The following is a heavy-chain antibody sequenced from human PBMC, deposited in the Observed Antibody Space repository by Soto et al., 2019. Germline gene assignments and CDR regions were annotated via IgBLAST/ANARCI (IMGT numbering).Heavy chain of an antibody. D-gene: IGHD3-22*01. CDR1: GYTFTSYG. CDR3: AIEPGRGYYYSSGYVDY. V-gene: IGHV1-18*04. Sequence: ASVKVSCKASGYTFTSYGISWVRQAPGQGLEWMGWISAYNGNTNYAQKLQGRVTMTTDTSTSTAYMELRSLRSDDTAVYYCAIEPGRGYYYSSGYVDYWGQGTLVTVSS. CDR2: ISAYNGNT. J-gene: IGHJ4*02.